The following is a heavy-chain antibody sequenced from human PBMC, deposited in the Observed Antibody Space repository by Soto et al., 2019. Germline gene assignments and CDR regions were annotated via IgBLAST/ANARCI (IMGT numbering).Heavy chain of an antibody. Sequence: LETLSLTCAVYGGSCSGYYWSWIRQPPGKGLEWIGEIDHSGSTNYNPSLKSRVTISVDTSKNQFSLKLSSVTAADTAVYYCARGGISWYSSSWYLEYYYGMDVWGQGTTVTVSS. CDR2: IDHSGST. CDR3: ARGGISWYSSSWYLEYYYGMDV. V-gene: IGHV4-34*01. D-gene: IGHD6-13*01. CDR1: GGSCSGYY. J-gene: IGHJ6*02.